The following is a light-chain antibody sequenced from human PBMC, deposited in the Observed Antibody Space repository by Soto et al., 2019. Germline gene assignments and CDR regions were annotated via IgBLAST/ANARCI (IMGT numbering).Light chain of an antibody. CDR2: GAS. J-gene: IGKJ1*01. CDR3: QQYET. V-gene: IGKV3-20*01. CDR1: QSISSSY. Sequence: EIVLTQTPGTLSLSPGERATLSCRASQSISSSYLAWYQRKPGQAPRLLIFGASSRATGIPDRFSGSGSGTDFTLTISRLEPEDFATDYCQQYETFGQGTKVEF.